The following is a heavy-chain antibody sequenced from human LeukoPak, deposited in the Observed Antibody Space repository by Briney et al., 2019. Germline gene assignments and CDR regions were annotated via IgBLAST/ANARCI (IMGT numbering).Heavy chain of an antibody. Sequence: SETLSLTCTVYGGSISSYYWSWIRQPAGKGLEWIGRIYTSGSTNYNPSLKSRVTMSVDTSKNQFSLKLSSVTAADTAVYYCARDGAGNYDILTGYSNQGWFDPWGQGTLVTVSS. CDR1: GGSISSYY. V-gene: IGHV4-4*07. D-gene: IGHD3-9*01. J-gene: IGHJ5*02. CDR3: ARDGAGNYDILTGYSNQGWFDP. CDR2: IYTSGST.